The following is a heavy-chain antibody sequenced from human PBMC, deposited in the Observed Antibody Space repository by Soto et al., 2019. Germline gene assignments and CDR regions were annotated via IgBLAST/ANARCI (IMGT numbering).Heavy chain of an antibody. D-gene: IGHD2-21*02. Sequence: ASVKVSCKASGYTFTSYGISWVRQAPGQGLEWMGWISAYNGNTNYAQKLQGRVTMTTDTSTSTAYMELRSLRSDDTAVYYCARVGQAVVVTDSYYYYGMDVWGQGTTVTVSS. V-gene: IGHV1-18*01. CDR1: GYTFTSYG. CDR3: ARVGQAVVVTDSYYYYGMDV. J-gene: IGHJ6*02. CDR2: ISAYNGNT.